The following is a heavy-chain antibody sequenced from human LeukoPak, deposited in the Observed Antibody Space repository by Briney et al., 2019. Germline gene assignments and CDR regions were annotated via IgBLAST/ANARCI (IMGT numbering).Heavy chain of an antibody. CDR2: IYYTGST. V-gene: IGHV4-59*12. J-gene: IGHJ5*02. CDR3: ARRPRGIMIKTWFDP. CDR1: GGSTSSYS. D-gene: IGHD3-16*01. Sequence: SGTLSLTRTVSGGSTSSYSWSCVWQPPGRGLEWVGYIYYTGSTNYKPPLTSRVTISLATSKNQFSLKLSSVTAADTTVYYCARRPRGIMIKTWFDPWAQGTLVTVSS.